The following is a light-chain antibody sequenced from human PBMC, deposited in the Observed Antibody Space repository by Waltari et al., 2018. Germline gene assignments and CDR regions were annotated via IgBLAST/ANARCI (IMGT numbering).Light chain of an antibody. CDR2: DVS. CDR1: SSDVGGYNY. J-gene: IGLJ1*01. V-gene: IGLV2-14*04. Sequence: PGQSITISCTGTSSDVGGYNYVSWYQQHPGKAPKLMIYDVSQRPSGVSNRFSGPKSGNTASLTISGLQAEDEADYYCSSYTSSSTYVFGTGTKVTVL. CDR3: SSYTSSSTYV.